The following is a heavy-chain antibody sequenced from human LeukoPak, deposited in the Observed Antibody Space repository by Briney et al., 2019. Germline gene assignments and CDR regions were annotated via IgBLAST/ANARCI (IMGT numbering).Heavy chain of an antibody. CDR3: ARSTKKYDFWSGYFDY. J-gene: IGHJ4*02. V-gene: IGHV4-59*01. Sequence: SETLSLTCTVSGGSISNCYWSWIRQPPGKGLEWIGYIYSSGSTNYNPSLKSRVTISVDTSKNQFSLKLSSVTAADTAVYYCARSTKKYDFWSGYFDYWGQGTLVTVSS. CDR2: IYSSGST. D-gene: IGHD3-3*01. CDR1: GGSISNCY.